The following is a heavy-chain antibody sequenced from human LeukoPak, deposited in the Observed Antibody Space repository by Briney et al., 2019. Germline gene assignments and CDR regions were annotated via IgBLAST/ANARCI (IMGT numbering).Heavy chain of an antibody. CDR2: INPVGSEE. D-gene: IGHD2-21*02. V-gene: IGHV3-7*01. CDR1: GFDFSSEW. J-gene: IGHJ4*02. CDR3: ARGDSGDWAL. Sequence: GGSLRLSCAASGFDFSSEWMSWVRQAPGKGLEWAANINPVGSEELYVDSVKGRFTISRDNAENSLYLQMNSLRADDTAVYYCARGDSGDWALGGQGTLVTVSS.